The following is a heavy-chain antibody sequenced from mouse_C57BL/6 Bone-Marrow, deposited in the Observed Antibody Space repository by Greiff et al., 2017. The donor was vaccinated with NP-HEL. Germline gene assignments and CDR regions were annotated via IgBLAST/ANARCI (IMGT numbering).Heavy chain of an antibody. Sequence: EVQLQESGGGLVQPGGSLKLSCAASGFTFSDYGMAWVRQAPRKGPEWVAFISNLAYSIYYADTVTGRFTISRENAKNTLYLEMSSLRSEDTAMYYCARHPDDGGFDVWGTGTTVTVSS. V-gene: IGHV5-15*01. J-gene: IGHJ1*03. CDR2: ISNLAYSI. CDR3: ARHPDDGGFDV. D-gene: IGHD2-3*01. CDR1: GFTFSDYG.